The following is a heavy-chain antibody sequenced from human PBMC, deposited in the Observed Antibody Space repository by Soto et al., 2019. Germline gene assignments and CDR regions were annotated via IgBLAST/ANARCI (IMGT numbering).Heavy chain of an antibody. CDR3: ARDSMVRGVTDYYYYMDV. D-gene: IGHD3-10*01. CDR2: IYYSGST. Sequence: PSETLSLTCTVSGGSISSYYWSWIRQPTGKGLEWIGYIYYSGSTNYNPSLKSRVTISVDTSKNQFSLKLSSVTAADTAVYYCARDSMVRGVTDYYYYMDVWGKGTTVTVSS. V-gene: IGHV4-59*01. CDR1: GGSISSYY. J-gene: IGHJ6*03.